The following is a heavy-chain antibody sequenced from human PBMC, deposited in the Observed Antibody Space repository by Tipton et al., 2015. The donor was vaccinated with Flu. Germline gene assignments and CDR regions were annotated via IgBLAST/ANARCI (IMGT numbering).Heavy chain of an antibody. Sequence: QSGAEVKKPGSSVKVSCKASEGTFSSYALNWVRQAPGQGLEWMGRIIPIHAKTNYAQKFQGRVTITAGGSATAVYMELSSLTSEDTAVYYCARGLTFGGIIDNSFDSWGQGALVTVSS. CDR1: EGTFSSYA. J-gene: IGHJ4*02. CDR2: IIPIHAKT. CDR3: ARGLTFGGIIDNSFDS. D-gene: IGHD3-16*02. V-gene: IGHV1-69*11.